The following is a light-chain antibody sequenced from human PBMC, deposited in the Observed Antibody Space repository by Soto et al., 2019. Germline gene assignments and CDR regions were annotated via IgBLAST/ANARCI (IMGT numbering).Light chain of an antibody. J-gene: IGKJ1*01. Sequence: DIQMTQSPSSLSASVGDRVTITCRARQGISNYLAWYQQKPGKVPKLPIYAASTLQSGVPSRFSGSGSGTDFTLTISSLQPEDVATYYCQKYDSAPWTFGQGTKVEIK. V-gene: IGKV1-27*01. CDR1: QGISNY. CDR3: QKYDSAPWT. CDR2: AAS.